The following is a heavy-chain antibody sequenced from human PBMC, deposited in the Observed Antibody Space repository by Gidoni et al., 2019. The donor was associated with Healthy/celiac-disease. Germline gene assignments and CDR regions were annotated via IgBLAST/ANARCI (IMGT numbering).Heavy chain of an antibody. CDR1: GGSFSGYY. J-gene: IGHJ4*02. D-gene: IGHD4-17*01. CDR2: INHSGST. CDR3: ARGDLNDYGDYGY. V-gene: IGHV4-34*01. Sequence: QVQLQQWGAGLLKPSETLSLTCAVYGGSFSGYYWSWIRQPPGKGLEWIGEINHSGSTNYNPSLKSRVTISVDTSKNQFSLKLSSVTAADTAVYYCARGDLNDYGDYGYWGQGTLVTVSS.